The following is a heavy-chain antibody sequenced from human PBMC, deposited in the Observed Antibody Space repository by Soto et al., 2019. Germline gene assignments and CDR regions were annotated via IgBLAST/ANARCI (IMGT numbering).Heavy chain of an antibody. V-gene: IGHV3-30-3*01. CDR3: ARDPQYCSGGSCYPGYFDY. D-gene: IGHD2-15*01. J-gene: IGHJ4*02. CDR2: ISYDGSNK. Sequence: QVQLVESGGGVVQPGRSLRLSCAASGFTFSSYAMHWVRQAPGKGLEWVAVISYDGSNKYYADSVKGRFTISRDNSKNTLYLQMNSLRAEDTAVYYCARDPQYCSGGSCYPGYFDYWGQGTLVTVSS. CDR1: GFTFSSYA.